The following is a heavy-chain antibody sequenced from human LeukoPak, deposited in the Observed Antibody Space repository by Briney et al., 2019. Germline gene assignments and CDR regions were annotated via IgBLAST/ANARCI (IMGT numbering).Heavy chain of an antibody. D-gene: IGHD3-10*01. CDR3: ARPRELGSLDFDY. CDR2: NYYIGSS. V-gene: IGHV4-39*01. Sequence: SETLSLTCTVSGGSIRSSSYYWGWIRQPPGKGLEWIGSNYYIGSSYYNPSLESRVTISVDTSKNQFSLKLTSVTAADTAVYYCARPRELGSLDFDYWGQGTLVTVSS. J-gene: IGHJ4*02. CDR1: GGSIRSSSYY.